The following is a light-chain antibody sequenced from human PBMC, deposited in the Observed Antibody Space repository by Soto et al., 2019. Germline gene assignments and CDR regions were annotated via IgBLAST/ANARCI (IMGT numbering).Light chain of an antibody. J-gene: IGLJ3*02. CDR3: AAWDDSLSGRV. V-gene: IGLV1-47*01. CDR2: RNN. Sequence: QSVLTQPPSASGTPGQRVTISCSGSSSNIGSNYVYWYQQFPGRAPKLLIYRNNQRPSGVPDRFSGSKSGTSASLAISGLRSEDEADYYCAAWDDSLSGRVFGGGTKVTVL. CDR1: SSNIGSNY.